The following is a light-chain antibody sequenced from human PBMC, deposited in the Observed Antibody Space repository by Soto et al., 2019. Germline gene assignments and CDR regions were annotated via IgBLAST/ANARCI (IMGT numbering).Light chain of an antibody. CDR2: EVT. Sequence: QSALTQPPSASGSPGRSVTISCTGTSSGVGGYDYVSWFQQHPGKAPKLIIYEVTKRPSGVPDRFSASKSGNTASLTVSGLQAEDEADYYCSSFVAGNNYWVFGGGTQLTVL. CDR3: SSFVAGNNYWV. J-gene: IGLJ3*02. V-gene: IGLV2-8*01. CDR1: SSGVGGYDY.